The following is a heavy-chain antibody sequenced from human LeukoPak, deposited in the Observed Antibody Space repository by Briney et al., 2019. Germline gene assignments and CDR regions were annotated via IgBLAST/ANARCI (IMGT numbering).Heavy chain of an antibody. CDR3: ASLPYDYVWGSYRFFDY. Sequence: GGSLRLSCAASGFTFSDYYMSWICQAPGKGLEWVSYISSSSSYTNYADSVKGRFTISRDNAKNSLYLQMNSLRAEDTAVYYCASLPYDYVWGSYRFFDYWGQGTLVTVSS. D-gene: IGHD3-16*02. CDR1: GFTFSDYY. V-gene: IGHV3-11*03. J-gene: IGHJ4*02. CDR2: ISSSSSYT.